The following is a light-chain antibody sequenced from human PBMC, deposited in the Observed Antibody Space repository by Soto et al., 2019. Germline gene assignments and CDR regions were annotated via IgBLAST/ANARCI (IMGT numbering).Light chain of an antibody. CDR3: AAWDDSLTGWV. J-gene: IGLJ3*02. V-gene: IGLV1-47*01. CDR1: RSNIGTNY. CDR2: RNN. Sequence: QPVLTHPPSASGTPGQRVTISCSGSRSNIGTNYVYWYQHLPGTAPKLLIYRNNEWPSGVPERFSGAKSGTSASLAISGLRSEDEGDYYCAAWDDSLTGWVFGGGTKVTVL.